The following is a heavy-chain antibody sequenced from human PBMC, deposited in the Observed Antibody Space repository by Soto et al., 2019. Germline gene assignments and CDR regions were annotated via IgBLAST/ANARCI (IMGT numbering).Heavy chain of an antibody. D-gene: IGHD3-10*01. V-gene: IGHV1-46*01. Sequence: ASVKVSCKASGYTFTSYYMHWVRQAPGQGLERMGIINPSGGSTSYAQKFQGRVTMTRDTSTSTVYMELSSLRSEDTAVYYCAREPHGSGGYYYYYGMDVWGQGTTVTVSS. J-gene: IGHJ6*02. CDR1: GYTFTSYY. CDR2: INPSGGST. CDR3: AREPHGSGGYYYYYGMDV.